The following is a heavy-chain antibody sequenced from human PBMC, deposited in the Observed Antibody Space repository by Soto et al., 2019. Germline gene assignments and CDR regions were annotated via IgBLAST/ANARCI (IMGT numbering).Heavy chain of an antibody. J-gene: IGHJ4*02. V-gene: IGHV3-23*01. CDR3: AKEAAGRIAAALDY. Sequence: EVQLLESGGGLVQPGGSLRLSCAASGFTFSSFAMSWVRQAPGKGLEWVSVISASGGSTYYADSVKGRFTISRDNSKNTLYLQMNSLRAEDTAVYYCAKEAAGRIAAALDYWGQGTLVTVSS. CDR1: GFTFSSFA. D-gene: IGHD6-13*01. CDR2: ISASGGST.